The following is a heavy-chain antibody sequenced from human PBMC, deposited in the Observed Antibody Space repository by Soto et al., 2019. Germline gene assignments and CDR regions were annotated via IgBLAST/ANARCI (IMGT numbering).Heavy chain of an antibody. Sequence: SETLSLTCTVSGGSISSGGYYWSWIRQHPGKGLEWIGYIYYSGSTYYNPSLKSRVTISVDTSKNQFSLKLSSVTAADTAVYYCARKGLRYFDWLGFDYWGQGTLVTVSS. J-gene: IGHJ4*02. D-gene: IGHD3-9*01. CDR1: GGSISSGGYY. CDR3: ARKGLRYFDWLGFDY. CDR2: IYYSGST. V-gene: IGHV4-31*03.